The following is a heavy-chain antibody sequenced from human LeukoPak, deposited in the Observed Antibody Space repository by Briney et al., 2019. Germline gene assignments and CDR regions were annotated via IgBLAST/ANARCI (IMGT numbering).Heavy chain of an antibody. Sequence: GGSLRLSCTASGFTFGDDGWSWFRQAPGKGLEWICFIRKKGYGVTTDYAASVRGRFTISRDDAKSIAYLQMNSLKTEDTALYYCSRGLHDYGDSNYYFDQWGRGTLVTVSS. CDR1: GFTFGDDG. CDR2: IRKKGYGVTT. J-gene: IGHJ4*02. D-gene: IGHD4-17*01. V-gene: IGHV3-49*03. CDR3: SRGLHDYGDSNYYFDQ.